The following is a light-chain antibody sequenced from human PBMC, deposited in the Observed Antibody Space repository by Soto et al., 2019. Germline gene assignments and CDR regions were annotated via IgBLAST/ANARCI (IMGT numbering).Light chain of an antibody. CDR2: GTS. V-gene: IGKV3-20*01. CDR1: QSISSSY. J-gene: IGKJ2*01. Sequence: EIVLTQSPGTLSLSPGERATLSCRTSQSISSSYLAWYQQKPGQAPRLILDGTSTRATGIPDRFSGSGSGTDFTLTISGLEPEDFAVYHCQQYGSSPPRYTFGQGTKLEIK. CDR3: QQYGSSPPRYT.